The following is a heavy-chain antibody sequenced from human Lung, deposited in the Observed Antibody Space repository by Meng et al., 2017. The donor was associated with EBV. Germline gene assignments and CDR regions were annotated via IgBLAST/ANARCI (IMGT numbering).Heavy chain of an antibody. CDR3: ARGGYYSFDY. CDR2: IYHSGST. D-gene: IGHD5-18*01. Sequence: QVQLQQWGAGLLKPSETLSLPCAVSGGSISSVYWWTWVRQSPGKGLEWIGEIYHSGSTNYNPFLKSRVTISVDKSKNQFSLKLTSVTAADTAVHYCARGGYYSFDYWGQGTLVTVSS. V-gene: IGHV4-4*02. J-gene: IGHJ4*02. CDR1: GGSISSVYW.